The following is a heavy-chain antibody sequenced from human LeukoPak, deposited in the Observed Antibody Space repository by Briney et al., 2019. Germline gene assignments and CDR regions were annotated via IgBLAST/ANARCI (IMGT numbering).Heavy chain of an antibody. V-gene: IGHV3-15*01. CDR3: TTGEVGIAHDGY. J-gene: IGHJ4*02. D-gene: IGHD2-21*01. Sequence: GGSLRLSCAASGFSFNNDYMNWVRQAPGKGLEWVGRIKNRQNSPATDYSAAVKGRFTTSRDDSQNTLYLQMNSLQTEDTAIYYCTTGEVGIAHDGYWGQGTLVTVSS. CDR1: GFSFNNDY. CDR2: IKNRQNSPAT.